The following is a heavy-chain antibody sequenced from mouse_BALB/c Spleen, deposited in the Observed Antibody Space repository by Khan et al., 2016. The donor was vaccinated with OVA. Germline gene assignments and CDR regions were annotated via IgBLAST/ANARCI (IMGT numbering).Heavy chain of an antibody. Sequence: VQLKQSGAELGRPGSSVKLSCKTSGSTFTSYGIKWVKQRPGQGLEWIGYIYPGNGYTEYNERFQGKAILTSDTSSSTAYMQLRSLTSADSAIXCCTTAYYRYYFDYWGQGTTLTVSS. J-gene: IGHJ2*01. V-gene: IGHV1S134*01. D-gene: IGHD2-14*01. CDR3: TTAYYRYYFDY. CDR1: GSTFTSYG. CDR2: IYPGNGYT.